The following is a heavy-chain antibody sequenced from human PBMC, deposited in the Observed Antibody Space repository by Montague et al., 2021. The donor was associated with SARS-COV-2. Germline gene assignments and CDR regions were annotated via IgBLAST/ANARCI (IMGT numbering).Heavy chain of an antibody. CDR1: GGSISSYY. V-gene: IGHV4-59*01. J-gene: IGHJ6*02. CDR3: AREGSGRGYYYGMDV. CDR2: IYYSGST. Sequence: SETLSLTCTVSGGSISSYYWSWIRQPPGKGLEWIGYIYYSGSTNYNPSLKSRVTISVDTSKNQFSLKLSSVTAADTAVYYCAREGSGRGYYYGMDVWGQGTTVTVSS. D-gene: IGHD3-10*01.